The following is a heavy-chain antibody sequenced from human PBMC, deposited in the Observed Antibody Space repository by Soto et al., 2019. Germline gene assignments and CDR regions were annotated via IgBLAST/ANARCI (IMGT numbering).Heavy chain of an antibody. CDR2: IYWNDDK. D-gene: IGHD3-10*01. J-gene: IGHJ5*02. CDR3: AHRPFYGWFGP. Sequence: QITLKESGPTLVKPTQTLTLTYTFSGFSLRTSGVGVGWIRQPPGKALEWLALIYWNDDKRYSPSLKSRLTIPKDTSKNQLVLTMTNMDPVDTATYYVAHRPFYGWFGPWGQGTLVTVSS. CDR1: GFSLRTSGVG. V-gene: IGHV2-5*01.